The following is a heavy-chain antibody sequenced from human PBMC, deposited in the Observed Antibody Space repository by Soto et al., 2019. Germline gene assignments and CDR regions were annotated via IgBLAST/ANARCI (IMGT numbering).Heavy chain of an antibody. D-gene: IGHD3-22*01. V-gene: IGHV1-69*06. Sequence: QVQLVQSGAEVKKPGSSVKVSCKASGGTFSSYAISWVRQAPGQGLEWMGGIIPIFGTANYAQKFQGRVTITADKSTSTDYMELSSLRSEDTAVYYCARGRGYDSSGYSPSNWFDPWGQGTLVTVSS. CDR1: GGTFSSYA. J-gene: IGHJ5*02. CDR3: ARGRGYDSSGYSPSNWFDP. CDR2: IIPIFGTA.